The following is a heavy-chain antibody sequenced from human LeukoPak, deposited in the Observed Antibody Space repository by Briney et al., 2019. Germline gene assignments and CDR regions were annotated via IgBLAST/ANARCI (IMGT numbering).Heavy chain of an antibody. V-gene: IGHV3-73*01. CDR1: GFTFSGSA. Sequence: GGSLRLSCAASGFTFSGSAMHWVRQASGKGLEWVGRIRNKANSYATAYAASVKGRFTISRDDSKNTAYLQMNSLKTEDTAVYYCTRHPGYSSGWYPDWGQGTLVTVSS. CDR3: TRHPGYSSGWYPD. J-gene: IGHJ4*02. D-gene: IGHD6-19*01. CDR2: IRNKANSYAT.